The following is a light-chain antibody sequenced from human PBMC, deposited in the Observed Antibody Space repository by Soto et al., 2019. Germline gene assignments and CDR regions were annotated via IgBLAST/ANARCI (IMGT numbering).Light chain of an antibody. CDR2: EVS. CDR3: SSFTTSNTWV. J-gene: IGLJ3*02. V-gene: IGLV2-14*01. CDR1: SSDVGGFNY. Sequence: QSALPQPASVSGSPGQSITISCTGTSSDVGGFNYVSWYQHYPGEAPKLLIYEVSNRLSGVSSRFSGSKSGNTASLTISGLQADDEGDYYCSSFTTSNTWVFGGGTKLTVL.